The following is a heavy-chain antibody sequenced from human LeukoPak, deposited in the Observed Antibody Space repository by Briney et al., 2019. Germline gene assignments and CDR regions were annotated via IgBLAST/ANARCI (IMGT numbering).Heavy chain of an antibody. CDR2: INHSGST. CDR3: ARVLSVKGIAAAGTPLDP. V-gene: IGHV4-34*01. D-gene: IGHD6-13*01. CDR1: GGSFSGYY. J-gene: IGHJ5*02. Sequence: SETLSLTCAVYGGSFSGYYWSWIRQPPGKGLEWIGEINHSGSTTYNPSLKSRVTISVDTSKNQFSLKLSSVTAADTAVYYCARVLSVKGIAAAGTPLDPWGQGTLVTVSS.